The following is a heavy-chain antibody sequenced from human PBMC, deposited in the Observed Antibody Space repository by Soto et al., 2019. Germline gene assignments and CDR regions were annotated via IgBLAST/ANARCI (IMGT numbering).Heavy chain of an antibody. CDR2: IYYSGST. V-gene: IGHV4-39*01. D-gene: IGHD1-26*01. CDR3: ATQEVGGSYVYTFDP. Sequence: SETLSLTCTASVGSISSINYYWGWIRQPPGKGLEWIGSIYYSGSTYYNPSLKSRVTISVDTSKNQFSLKLGSVTAADTAVYYCATQEVGGSYVYTFDPWGQGTLVTVSS. J-gene: IGHJ5*02. CDR1: VGSISSINYY.